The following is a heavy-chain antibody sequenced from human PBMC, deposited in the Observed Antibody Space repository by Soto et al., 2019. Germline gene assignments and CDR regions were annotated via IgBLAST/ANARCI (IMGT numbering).Heavy chain of an antibody. CDR1: GFSFSTYS. CDR2: ISYSSSAI. CDR3: ARDERVAAAGAFDY. J-gene: IGHJ4*02. Sequence: GGSLRLSCAASGFSFSTYSMNWVRQAPGKGLEWVSYISYSSSAIYYADSVKGRFTISRDNAKNSLYLQMISLREDDTAVYYCARDERVAAAGAFDYWGQGILVTVS. V-gene: IGHV3-48*02. D-gene: IGHD6-13*01.